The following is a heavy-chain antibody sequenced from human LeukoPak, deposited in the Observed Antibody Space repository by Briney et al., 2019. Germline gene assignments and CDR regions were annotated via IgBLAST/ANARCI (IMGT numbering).Heavy chain of an antibody. V-gene: IGHV1-46*01. J-gene: IGHJ5*02. Sequence: GASVKVSCKASGYTFTDYFIHWVRQAPGQGLEWMGIINPSDISTRYAQKFQGRVTMTTDTSTSTAYMELRSLTSDDPAVYYCARSFSASNWLDPWGQGTLVTVSS. CDR2: INPSDIST. CDR1: GYTFTDYF. CDR3: ARSFSASNWLDP.